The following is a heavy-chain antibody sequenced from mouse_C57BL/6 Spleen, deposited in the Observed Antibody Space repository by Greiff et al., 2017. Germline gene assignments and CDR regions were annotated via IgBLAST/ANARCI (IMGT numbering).Heavy chain of an antibody. CDR1: GFTFSDAW. D-gene: IGHD2-4*01. CDR2: IRNKANNHAT. J-gene: IGHJ3*01. V-gene: IGHV6-6*01. Sequence: EVKLVESGGGLVQPGGSMKLSCAASGFTFSDAWMDWVRQSPEKGLEWVAEIRNKANNHATYYAESVKGRITISRDDSKSSVYLQMHSLRSEDTGIYYCTRLDYDGFAYWGQGTLVTVSA. CDR3: TRLDYDGFAY.